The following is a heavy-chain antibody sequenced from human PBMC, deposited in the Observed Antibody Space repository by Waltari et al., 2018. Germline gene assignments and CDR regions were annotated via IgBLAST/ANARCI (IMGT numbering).Heavy chain of an antibody. J-gene: IGHJ4*02. CDR2: ISSSSSTI. CDR3: ARDVRRRKEGTSSNSDY. CDR1: GVTFGSFS. V-gene: IGHV3-48*02. Sequence: EVQLVESGVGLVQHGGSARHYVAACGVTFGSFSMHWCRQGPRKGREWVSYISSSSSTIYYADSVKGRFTISRDNAKNSLYLQMNSRRDEDTAVYYCARDVRRRKEGTSSNSDYWGQGTLVTVSS. D-gene: IGHD2-2*01.